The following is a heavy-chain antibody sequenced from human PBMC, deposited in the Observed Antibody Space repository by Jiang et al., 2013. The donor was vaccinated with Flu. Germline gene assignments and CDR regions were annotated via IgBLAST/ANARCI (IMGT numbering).Heavy chain of an antibody. J-gene: IGHJ3*02. D-gene: IGHD3-22*01. CDR1: GGTFSSYA. CDR3: AREAYDSSGYYPIAPFDI. CDR2: IIPIFGTA. Sequence: SGAEVKKPGSSVKVSCKASGGTFSSYAISWVRQAPGQGLEWMGGIIPIFGTANYAQKFQGRVTITADESTSTAYMELSSLRSEDTAVYYCAREAYDSSGYYPIAPFDIWGQGTMVTVSS. V-gene: IGHV1-69*01.